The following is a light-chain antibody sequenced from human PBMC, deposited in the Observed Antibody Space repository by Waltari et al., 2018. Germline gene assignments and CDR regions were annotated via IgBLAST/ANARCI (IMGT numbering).Light chain of an antibody. CDR3: CSYAGGYTYV. CDR1: SSDVGGYNY. CDR2: DVS. V-gene: IGLV2-11*01. J-gene: IGLJ1*01. Sequence: QSALTQPRSVSGSPGQSVTISCTGTSSDVGGYNYVSWYKQHPGKAPKLMIYDVSERPSGVPDRFSGSKSGNTASLTISGLQAEDEADYYCCSYAGGYTYVFGIGTKVTVL.